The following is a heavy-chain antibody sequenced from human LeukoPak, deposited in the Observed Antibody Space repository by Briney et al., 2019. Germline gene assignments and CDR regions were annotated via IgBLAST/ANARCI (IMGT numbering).Heavy chain of an antibody. D-gene: IGHD7-27*01. V-gene: IGHV4-59*01. CDR1: GGSISSYY. CDR2: IYHTGST. Sequence: SETLSLTCTASGGSISSYYWSWIRQSPGKGLEWIGYIYHTGSTSYSPSLKSRVTISADTSQNQFSLKLSSVTAADTAVYYCASRKLGNDYWGQGTLVTVSS. CDR3: ASRKLGNDY. J-gene: IGHJ4*02.